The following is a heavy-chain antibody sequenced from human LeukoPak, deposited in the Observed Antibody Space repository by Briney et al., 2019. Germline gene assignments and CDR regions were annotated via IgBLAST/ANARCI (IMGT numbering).Heavy chain of an antibody. CDR2: IKREGSEK. CDR1: GFTFSRYW. J-gene: IGHJ4*02. V-gene: IGHV3-7*04. CDR3: ARHSSWAFDY. D-gene: IGHD6-13*01. Sequence: GGSLRLSCAASGFTFSRYWMTWFRQAPGKGLEWVANIKREGSEKDYVDSVKGRFTISRDNAKNSLHLQMNSLRAEDTAVYYCARHSSWAFDYWGQGTLVTVSS.